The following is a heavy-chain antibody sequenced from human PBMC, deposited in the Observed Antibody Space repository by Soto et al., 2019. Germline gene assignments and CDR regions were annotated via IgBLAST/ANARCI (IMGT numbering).Heavy chain of an antibody. V-gene: IGHV1-2*04. D-gene: IGHD3-10*01. CDR3: ARGALWFGELLYYYHMDV. J-gene: IGHJ6*03. CDR2: INPNSGGT. CDR1: GYTFTGYY. Sequence: ASVKVSCKASGYTFTGYYMHWVRQAPGQGLEWMGWINPNSGGTNYAQKFQGWVTMTRDTSISTAYMELSRLRSDDTAVYYCARGALWFGELLYYYHMDVWGKGTTVTVSS.